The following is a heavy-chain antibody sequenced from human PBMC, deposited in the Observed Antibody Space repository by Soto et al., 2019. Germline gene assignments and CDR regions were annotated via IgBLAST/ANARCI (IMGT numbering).Heavy chain of an antibody. J-gene: IGHJ4*02. Sequence: EVHLVESGGGLVQPGGSLRLSCAASGFTFSSYSMNWVRQAPGKGLEWVSYISSSSSTIYYADSVKGRFTISRDNAKNSLYLQMNSLRAEDTAVYYCARGAYYYDSSGLSYWGQGTLVTVSS. V-gene: IGHV3-48*01. CDR1: GFTFSSYS. CDR2: ISSSSSTI. D-gene: IGHD3-22*01. CDR3: ARGAYYYDSSGLSY.